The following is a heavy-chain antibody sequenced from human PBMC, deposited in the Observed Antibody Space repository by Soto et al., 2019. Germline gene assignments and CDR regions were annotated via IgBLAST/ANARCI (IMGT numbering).Heavy chain of an antibody. D-gene: IGHD2-15*01. V-gene: IGHV3-33*01. Sequence: SGGSLRLSCVASGFTFSSFAMHWVRQAPGKGLEWVAIIWFDGNNKFHADSVKDRFIISRDNSKNTLYLTMNSLRVEDTAMYYCAREAGYCSSSNCYDGWVDPWGQGTLVTVSS. J-gene: IGHJ5*02. CDR2: IWFDGNNK. CDR1: GFTFSSFA. CDR3: AREAGYCSSSNCYDGWVDP.